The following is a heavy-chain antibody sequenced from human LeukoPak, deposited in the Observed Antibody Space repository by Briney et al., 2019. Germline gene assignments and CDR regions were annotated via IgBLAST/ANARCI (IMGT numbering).Heavy chain of an antibody. V-gene: IGHV4-59*08. CDR2: IFYSGST. CDR3: ARRSSSLFYFDY. CDR1: GGSITSYY. D-gene: IGHD6-19*01. Sequence: PSETLSLTCTVSGGSITSYYWSWIRQPPGGGQEGIGHIFYSGSTKYNPSLKSRVTISVDTSKNQFSLKLSSVTAADTAVYYCARRSSSLFYFDYWGQGTLVTVSS. J-gene: IGHJ4*02.